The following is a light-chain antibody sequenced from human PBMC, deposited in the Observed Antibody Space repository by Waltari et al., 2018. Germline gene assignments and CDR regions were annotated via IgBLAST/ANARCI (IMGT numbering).Light chain of an antibody. CDR2: EYT. Sequence: SYELTQPPSVSVSPGQTATITRPGASLGQKHTYWYQQKPGQSPLLVIYEYTKRPPGVPERFSGSHSGNTATLTISGTHGLDEADYYCQAWESSTADVVFGGGTKLTVL. CDR1: SLGQKH. J-gene: IGLJ2*01. V-gene: IGLV3-1*01. CDR3: QAWESSTADVV.